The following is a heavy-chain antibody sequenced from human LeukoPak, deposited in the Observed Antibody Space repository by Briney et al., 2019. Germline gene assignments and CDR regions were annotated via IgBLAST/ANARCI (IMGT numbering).Heavy chain of an antibody. CDR1: GFTFSSYA. CDR2: ISGSGGST. J-gene: IGHJ4*02. Sequence: SGGSLRLSCAASGFTFSSYAMSWVRQAPGKGLEWVSAISGSGGSTYYADSVKGRFTISRDNSRNTLYLEMNSLRAEDTATYFCAKDTYGRFDLWGPGTLVTVSS. CDR3: AKDTYGRFDL. D-gene: IGHD3-10*01. V-gene: IGHV3-23*01.